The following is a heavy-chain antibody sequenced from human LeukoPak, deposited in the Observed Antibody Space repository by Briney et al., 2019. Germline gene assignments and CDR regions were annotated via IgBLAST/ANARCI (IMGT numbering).Heavy chain of an antibody. CDR1: EYDFANYW. CDR2: AHPATSII. Sequence: NHGESLKIYCKGPEYDFANYWIGWVRQTPGRGLEWMGIAHPATSIIHYGPSFQGQVTISFDRSLSTAYLQWTSLKASDSGMYFCARRKFYDTYLDPWGRGTLVTVSS. V-gene: IGHV5-51*01. CDR3: ARRKFYDTYLDP. D-gene: IGHD2/OR15-2a*01. J-gene: IGHJ5*02.